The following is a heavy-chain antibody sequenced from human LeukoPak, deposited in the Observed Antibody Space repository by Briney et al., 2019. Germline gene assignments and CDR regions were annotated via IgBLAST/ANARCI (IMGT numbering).Heavy chain of an antibody. CDR1: GGSISSYY. V-gene: IGHV4-59*01. CDR3: ARGGAKFPY. D-gene: IGHD3-16*01. J-gene: IGHJ4*02. Sequence: SETLSLTCTVSGGSISSYYWSWIRQPPGKGLEWIGYIYYNGNTNYNPSLKSRVTISVDTSKNQFSLKLSSVTAADTAVYYCARGGAKFPYWGQGTLVTVSS. CDR2: IYYNGNT.